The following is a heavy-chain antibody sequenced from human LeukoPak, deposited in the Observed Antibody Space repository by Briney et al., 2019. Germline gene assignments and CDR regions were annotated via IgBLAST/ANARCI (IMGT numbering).Heavy chain of an antibody. D-gene: IGHD6-13*01. CDR2: IYPGDSDT. CDR1: ENSFSSFW. V-gene: IGHV5-51*01. CDR3: ARPLGSSSWDPFDY. J-gene: IGHJ4*02. Sequence: GESLKISCKGSENSFSSFWIGWVRQMPGKGLECMGIIYPGDSDTRYSPSFQGQVTISADKSISTAYLQWSSLKALDTAMYYCARPLGSSSWDPFDYWGQGTLVTVSS.